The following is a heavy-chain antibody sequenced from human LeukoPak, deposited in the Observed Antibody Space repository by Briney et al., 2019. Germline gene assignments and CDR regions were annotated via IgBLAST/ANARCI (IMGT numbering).Heavy chain of an antibody. CDR2: INHSGST. Sequence: SETLSLTCAVYGGSFSGYYWSWIRQPPGKGLEWIGEINHSGSTNYNPSLKSRVTISVDTSKNQFSLKLSSVTAADTAVYYCARGLPYGSGSYFAPYYMDVWGKGTTVTASS. CDR1: GGSFSGYY. V-gene: IGHV4-34*01. D-gene: IGHD3-10*01. CDR3: ARGLPYGSGSYFAPYYMDV. J-gene: IGHJ6*03.